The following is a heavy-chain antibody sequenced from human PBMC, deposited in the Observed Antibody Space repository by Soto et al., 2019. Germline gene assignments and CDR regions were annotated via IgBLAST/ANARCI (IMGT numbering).Heavy chain of an antibody. D-gene: IGHD4-17*01. CDR2: TYFRSKWFN. V-gene: IGHV6-1*01. CDR3: ARDQMVSTVTTNNWFDP. Sequence: SQTLSLTCDISGDSVSSNNAAWSWIRQSPSRGLEWLGRTYFRSKWFNDYAISVKGRIIINPDTSKNQSSLQLNSVTPEDTAVYYCARDQMVSTVTTNNWFDPWGQGTPVTSPQ. J-gene: IGHJ5*02. CDR1: GDSVSSNNAA.